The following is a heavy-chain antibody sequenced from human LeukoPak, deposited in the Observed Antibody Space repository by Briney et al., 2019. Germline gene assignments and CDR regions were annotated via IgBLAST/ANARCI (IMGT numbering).Heavy chain of an antibody. CDR2: ISYDGSNK. V-gene: IGHV3-30-3*01. CDR3: AKAGGRYPTYVDYYYMDV. Sequence: AGGSLRLSCAASGFTFSSYAMHWVRQAPGKGLEWVAVISYDGSNKYYADSVKGRFTISRDNAKNSLYLQMNSLRAEDTAVYYCAKAGGRYPTYVDYYYMDVWGKGTTVTVSS. CDR1: GFTFSSYA. J-gene: IGHJ6*03. D-gene: IGHD3-9*01.